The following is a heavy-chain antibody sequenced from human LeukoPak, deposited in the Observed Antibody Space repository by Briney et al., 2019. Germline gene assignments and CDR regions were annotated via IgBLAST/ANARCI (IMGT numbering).Heavy chain of an antibody. V-gene: IGHV3-23*01. CDR1: GFTFSSYA. CDR2: ISGSGGST. D-gene: IGHD4-17*01. Sequence: GGSLRLSCAASGFTFSSYAMSWVRQAPGKGLEWVSGISGSGGSTYYADSVKGRFTNSRDNSKNTFYLQMTRLRAQATAGFTFSKTGPAVTTPFDYWGQGTLVTVSS. J-gene: IGHJ4*02. CDR3: SKTGPAVTTPFDY.